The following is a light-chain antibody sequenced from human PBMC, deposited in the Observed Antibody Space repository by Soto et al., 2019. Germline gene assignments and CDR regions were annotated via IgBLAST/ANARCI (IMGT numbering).Light chain of an antibody. Sequence: DIQMTQSPSSPSASVGDRVTITCRASQTISSWLAWYRQKPGKAPKLLIYKASTLKSGVPSRFSGSGSGTEFTLTISSLQPDDFATYYCQHYNSYSEAFGQGTKVDIK. CDR3: QHYNSYSEA. V-gene: IGKV1-5*03. CDR1: QTISSW. CDR2: KAS. J-gene: IGKJ1*01.